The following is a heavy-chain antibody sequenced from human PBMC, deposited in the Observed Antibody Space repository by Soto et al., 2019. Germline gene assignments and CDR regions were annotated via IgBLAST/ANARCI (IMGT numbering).Heavy chain of an antibody. D-gene: IGHD3-10*01. CDR1: GFTFSGYS. J-gene: IGHJ6*02. CDR2: ISGPSIYI. Sequence: EVQLVESGGGLVKPGGSLRLSCVASGFTFSGYSINWVRQAPGKGLEWVSYISGPSIYIYYADSVKGRFTISRDNAKSAVYLQMNSLRAEDTAVYYYARGFRKGFNVWGQGTTVSVSS. V-gene: IGHV3-21*01. CDR3: ARGFRKGFNV.